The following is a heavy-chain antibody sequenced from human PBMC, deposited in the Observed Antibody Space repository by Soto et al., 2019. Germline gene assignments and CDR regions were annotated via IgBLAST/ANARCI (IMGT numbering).Heavy chain of an antibody. V-gene: IGHV4-39*01. CDR2: IYYTDNT. CDR1: GDSISRSNYY. J-gene: IGHJ3*02. Sequence: QLQLQESGPGLVKPSESLSLTCTVSGDSISRSNYYWGWVRQPPGQGLEWIATIYYTDNTYYNPSLKSRVTISLDTSKNQFSLTLSSVTAADTAVYFCISRTVTTFNAFDIWGQGTMVTVSS. D-gene: IGHD4-17*01. CDR3: ISRTVTTFNAFDI.